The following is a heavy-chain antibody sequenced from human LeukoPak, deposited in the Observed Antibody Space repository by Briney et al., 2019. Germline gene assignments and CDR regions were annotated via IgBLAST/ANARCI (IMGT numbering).Heavy chain of an antibody. D-gene: IGHD3-16*01. CDR1: GFTFSNYW. Sequence: PGGSLRHSCAASGFTFSNYWMHWVREAPGKGLECVSRINSDGTTIGYADSVKGRFTISRDNSKNSLYLQMNSLRTEDAALYYCAKDIGDYDRGGYWGQGTLVTVSS. V-gene: IGHV3-74*01. CDR3: AKDIGDYDRGGY. CDR2: INSDGTTI. J-gene: IGHJ4*02.